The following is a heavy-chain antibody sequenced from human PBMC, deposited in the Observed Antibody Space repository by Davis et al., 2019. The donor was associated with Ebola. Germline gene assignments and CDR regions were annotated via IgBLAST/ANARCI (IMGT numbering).Heavy chain of an antibody. CDR2: ISHDGGDS. CDR3: ATYRAFDLWN. V-gene: IGHV3-7*01. CDR1: GFTFSTHW. Sequence: GESLKISCADSGFTFSTHWMAWVRQVSGKGLEWLANISHDGGDSYMVDAVKGRFTISRDNSKNSLYLQMNSLRADDTGVYYCATYRAFDLWNWGQGTLVTVSS. J-gene: IGHJ4*02. D-gene: IGHD3-3*01.